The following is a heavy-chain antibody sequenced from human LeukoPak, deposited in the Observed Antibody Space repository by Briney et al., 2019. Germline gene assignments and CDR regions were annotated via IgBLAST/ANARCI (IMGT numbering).Heavy chain of an antibody. CDR3: AKSNGYGLIDI. Sequence: SETLSLTCTVSGYSISSGYYWGWIRQPPGKGLEWIGNIYHSGSTYYNPSLKSRVTISVDTSRNQFSLKLNSVTAADTAVYYCAKSNGYGLIDIWGQGTMVTVSS. D-gene: IGHD3-22*01. CDR1: GYSISSGYY. CDR2: IYHSGST. J-gene: IGHJ3*02. V-gene: IGHV4-38-2*02.